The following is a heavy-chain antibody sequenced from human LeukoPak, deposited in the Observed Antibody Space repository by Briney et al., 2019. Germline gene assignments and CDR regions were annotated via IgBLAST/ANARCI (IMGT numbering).Heavy chain of an antibody. D-gene: IGHD3-10*01. CDR3: ARHAIVRGVIF. CDR2: IYYSGST. J-gene: IGHJ4*02. Sequence: SETLSLTCTVSGGSISSYYWSWIRQPPGKGLEWIGFIYYSGSTNYNPSLKSRVTISVDTSKNQFFLNLRSVTAADTAVYYCARHAIVRGVIFWGQGTLVTVSS. CDR1: GGSISSYY. V-gene: IGHV4-59*01.